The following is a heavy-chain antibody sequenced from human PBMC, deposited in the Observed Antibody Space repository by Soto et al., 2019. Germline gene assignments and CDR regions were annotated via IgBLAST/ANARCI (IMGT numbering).Heavy chain of an antibody. D-gene: IGHD2-2*01. CDR1: GGSISSGGYY. Sequence: SETLSLTCTVSGGSISSGGYYWSWIRQHPGKGLEWIGYIYYSGSTYYNPSLKSRVTISVDTSKNQFSLKLSSVTAADTAVYYCATEGYCSSTSCYGGDAFDIWGQGTMVTVSS. J-gene: IGHJ3*02. CDR3: ATEGYCSSTSCYGGDAFDI. CDR2: IYYSGST. V-gene: IGHV4-31*03.